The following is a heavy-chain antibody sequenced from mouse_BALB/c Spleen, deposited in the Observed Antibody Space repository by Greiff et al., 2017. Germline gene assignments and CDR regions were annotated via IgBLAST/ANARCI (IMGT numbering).Heavy chain of an antibody. J-gene: IGHJ4*01. V-gene: IGHV1-4*01. CDR2: INPSSGYT. D-gene: IGHD2-4*01. Sequence: VKLMESGAELARPGASVKMSCKASGYTFTSYTMHWVKQRPGQGLEWIGYINPSSGYTNYNQKFKDKATLTADKSSSTAYMQLSSLTSEDSAVYYCARWMDDYDGDYAMDYWGQGTSVTVSS. CDR3: ARWMDDYDGDYAMDY. CDR1: GYTFTSYT.